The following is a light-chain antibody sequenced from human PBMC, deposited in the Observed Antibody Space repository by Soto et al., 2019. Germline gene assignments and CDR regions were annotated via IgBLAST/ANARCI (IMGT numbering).Light chain of an antibody. CDR3: QQYNKSPLT. J-gene: IGKJ4*01. V-gene: IGKV3D-15*01. Sequence: IVLMQSPDTLSLSPWERATLSCRTSHSVDSTHLAWYQQKPGQAPRLLIYGASGRATGIPARFTGSGSGTEVTLTISSRQSADFAIYYCQQYNKSPLTFGGGTKVDIK. CDR1: HSVDSTH. CDR2: GAS.